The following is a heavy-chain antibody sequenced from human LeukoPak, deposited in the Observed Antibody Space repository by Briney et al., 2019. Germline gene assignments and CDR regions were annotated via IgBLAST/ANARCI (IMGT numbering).Heavy chain of an antibody. CDR1: GGSISSYY. Sequence: SETLPLTCTVSGGSISSYYWSWIRQPPGKGLEWIGEITHSGSTNYNPSLKSRVTISVDTSKNQFSLKLTSVTAADTAVYYCARAYSRFYYYYMDVWGKGTTVTVSS. V-gene: IGHV4-34*01. CDR3: ARAYSRFYYYYMDV. J-gene: IGHJ6*03. CDR2: ITHSGST. D-gene: IGHD6-13*01.